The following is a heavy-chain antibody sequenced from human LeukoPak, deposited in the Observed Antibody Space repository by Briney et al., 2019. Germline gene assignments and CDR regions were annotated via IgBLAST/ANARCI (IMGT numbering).Heavy chain of an antibody. V-gene: IGHV4-4*07. Sequence: KSSETLSLTCTVSGGPISSYYWNWIRQPAGKGLEWIGRIYTSGSTNYNPSLKSRVTMSVDTSKNQFSLKLSSVTAADTAVYYCARDREGMGQLLYYGTYYYYYMDVWGKGTTVTVSS. CDR2: IYTSGST. J-gene: IGHJ6*03. D-gene: IGHD2-2*02. CDR1: GGPISSYY. CDR3: ARDREGMGQLLYYGTYYYYYMDV.